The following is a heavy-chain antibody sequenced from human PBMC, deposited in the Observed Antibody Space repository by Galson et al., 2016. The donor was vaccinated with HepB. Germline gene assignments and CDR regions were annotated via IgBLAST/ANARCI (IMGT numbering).Heavy chain of an antibody. J-gene: IGHJ5*02. CDR1: GFSFSSSA. CDR2: ISYDGNRQ. Sequence: SLRLSCAASGFSFSSSAMHWVRQAPGNGLEWLAVISYDGNRQYYADSVTVRFTISRDDSYNTLFLQMHSSETEDTAVYYCERGHYVTWGQGILVTVSS. CDR3: ERGHYVT. V-gene: IGHV3-30-3*01. D-gene: IGHD4-17*01.